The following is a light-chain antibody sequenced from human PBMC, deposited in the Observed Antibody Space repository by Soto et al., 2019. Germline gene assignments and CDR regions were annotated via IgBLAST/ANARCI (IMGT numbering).Light chain of an antibody. CDR3: QQRSNWPPELT. Sequence: DIQLTQSPSFLSASVGDRVTITCRASQGISSYLAWYQQKPGKAPKLLIYAASTLQSGVPSRFSGSGSGTEFTLTISSLQPEDFAVYYCQQRSNWPPELTFGGGTKVDIK. CDR1: QGISSY. CDR2: AAS. V-gene: IGKV1-9*01. J-gene: IGKJ4*01.